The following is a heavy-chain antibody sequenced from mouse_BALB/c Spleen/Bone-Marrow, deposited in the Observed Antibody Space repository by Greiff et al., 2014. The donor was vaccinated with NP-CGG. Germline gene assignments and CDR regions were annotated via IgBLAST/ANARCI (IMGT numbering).Heavy chain of an antibody. CDR3: ARLGYYGMLAF. D-gene: IGHD2-3*01. CDR2: INPERSTI. J-gene: IGHJ4*01. V-gene: IGHV4-1*02. Sequence: DVKLVESGGGLVKPGGSLKLSCAVSGFYFSRYWMSWVRQAPGKGLEWIGEINPERSTINYTQYIKEKSIITRDNTKNTLYLQLSKVKSEDTAVYNCARLGYYGMLAFWGQGTTVTVSS. CDR1: GFYFSRYW.